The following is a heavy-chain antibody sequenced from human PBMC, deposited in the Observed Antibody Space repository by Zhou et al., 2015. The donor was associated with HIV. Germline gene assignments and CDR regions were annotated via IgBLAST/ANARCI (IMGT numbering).Heavy chain of an antibody. CDR3: ASSGMSEYSSGWYAPGRFDY. J-gene: IGHJ4*02. CDR2: IYSGGST. D-gene: IGHD6-19*01. V-gene: IGHV3-66*02. CDR1: GFTVSSNY. Sequence: EVQLVESGGRLGPAWGGSLRLSCAASGFTVSSNYMSWVRQAPGKGLEWVSVIYSGGSTYYADSVKGRFTISRDNSKNTLYLQMNSLRAEDTAVYYCASSGMSEYSSGWYAPGRFDYWGQGTLVTVSS.